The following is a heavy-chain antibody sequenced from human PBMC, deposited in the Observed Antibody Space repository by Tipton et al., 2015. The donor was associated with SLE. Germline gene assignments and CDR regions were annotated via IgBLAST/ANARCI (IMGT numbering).Heavy chain of an antibody. CDR3: ARGGGIAAAGDAFDI. CDR2: IYYSGST. Sequence: GLVKPSETLSLTCTVSGGSISSYYWSWIRQPPGKGLEWIGYIYYSGSTNYNPSLKSRVTISVDTSKNQFSLKLSSVTAADTAVYYCARGGGIAAAGDAFDIWGQGTMVTVSS. J-gene: IGHJ3*02. CDR1: GGSISSYY. D-gene: IGHD6-13*01. V-gene: IGHV4-59*01.